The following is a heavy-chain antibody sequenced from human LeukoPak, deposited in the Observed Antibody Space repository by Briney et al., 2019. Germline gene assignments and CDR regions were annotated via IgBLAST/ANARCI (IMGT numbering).Heavy chain of an antibody. CDR1: GFTFSSYA. D-gene: IGHD2-21*01. Sequence: GGSLRLSCAASGFTFSSYAMHWVRQAPGKGLEWVAVISYDGSNKYYADSVKGRFTIPRDNSKNTLYLQMNSLRAEDTAVYYCARSLWAYCGGDCPYFDYWGQGTLVTVSS. J-gene: IGHJ4*02. CDR2: ISYDGSNK. CDR3: ARSLWAYCGGDCPYFDY. V-gene: IGHV3-30-3*01.